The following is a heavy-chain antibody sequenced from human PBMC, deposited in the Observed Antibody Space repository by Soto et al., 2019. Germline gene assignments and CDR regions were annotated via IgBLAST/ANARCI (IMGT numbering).Heavy chain of an antibody. Sequence: EVQLVESGGGLVQPGGSLRLSCAASGFTVSSNYMSWVRQAPGKGLEWVSVIYSGGSTYYADSVKGRFTISRDNSKNTLYLQMNRLRAEDTAVYYCARDLRSSSFFDYWGQGTLVTVSS. D-gene: IGHD6-6*01. V-gene: IGHV3-66*01. J-gene: IGHJ4*02. CDR2: IYSGGST. CDR3: ARDLRSSSFFDY. CDR1: GFTVSSNY.